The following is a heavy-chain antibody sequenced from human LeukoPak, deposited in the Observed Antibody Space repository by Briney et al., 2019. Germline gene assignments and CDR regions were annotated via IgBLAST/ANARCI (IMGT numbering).Heavy chain of an antibody. CDR1: SFTFSLYW. Sequence: GGSLRLSCAASSFTFSLYWMHWVRQAPGKGLVWVSRINTNGRSTTYADSVKGRFTISRDNAKNTLYLQMNSLRAEDTAVYYCAREAGRLGDYWGQGTLVTVSS. CDR3: AREAGRLGDY. D-gene: IGHD4-11*01. J-gene: IGHJ4*02. CDR2: INTNGRST. V-gene: IGHV3-74*01.